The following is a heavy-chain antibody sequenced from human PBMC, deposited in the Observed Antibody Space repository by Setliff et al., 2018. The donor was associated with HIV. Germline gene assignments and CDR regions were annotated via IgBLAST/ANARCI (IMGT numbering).Heavy chain of an antibody. D-gene: IGHD5-18*01. CDR2: INHSGSA. J-gene: IGHJ4*02. Sequence: SETLSLTCAVYGESFSGYSWTWIRQPPGKGLEWLGEINHSGSAKYNPALKSRVTTSVDTSKKQFSLKLTSVTAADTAVYSCARGTKGIQLWYTLFFDYWGQGTRVTVSS. CDR3: ARGTKGIQLWYTLFFDY. V-gene: IGHV4-34*01. CDR1: GESFSGYS.